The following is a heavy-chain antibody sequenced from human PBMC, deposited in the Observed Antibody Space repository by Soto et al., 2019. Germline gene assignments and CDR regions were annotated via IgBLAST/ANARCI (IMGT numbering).Heavy chain of an antibody. CDR1: GYTFTSYA. D-gene: IGHD2-2*01. CDR3: ARDPGGYCSSTSCLGDAFDI. J-gene: IGHJ3*02. CDR2: INADNGNT. V-gene: IGHV1-3*01. Sequence: ASVKVSCKASGYTFTSYAMHWVRQAPGQRLEWMGWINADNGNTNYAQKLQGRVTMTTDTSTSTAYMELRSLRSDDTAVYYCARDPGGYCSSTSCLGDAFDIWGQGTMVTVSS.